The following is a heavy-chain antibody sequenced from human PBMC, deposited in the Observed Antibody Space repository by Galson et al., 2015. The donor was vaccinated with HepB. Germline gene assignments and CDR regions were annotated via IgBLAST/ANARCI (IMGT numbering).Heavy chain of an antibody. Sequence: SLRLSCAASEFPFSSSWMTWIRQAPGEGLEWVANINGDGSVKNCVDSLKGRFTISRDNAKNTLYLQMNSLRVEDTAVYFCARDSGWNRFDFWGQGTPVTVSS. J-gene: IGHJ4*02. CDR1: EFPFSSSW. CDR2: INGDGSVK. V-gene: IGHV3-7*03. CDR3: ARDSGWNRFDF. D-gene: IGHD6-19*01.